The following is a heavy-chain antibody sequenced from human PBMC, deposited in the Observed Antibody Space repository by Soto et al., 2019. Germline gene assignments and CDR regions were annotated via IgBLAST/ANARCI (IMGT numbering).Heavy chain of an antibody. CDR1: GFTFGEYA. CDR2: IRSKAYGGTT. CDR3: TRPGFGVREGFDH. Sequence: EVQLVESGGGLVQPGRSLRLSCTASGFTFGEYAMSWFHQAPGTGLEWVGFIRSKAYGGTTEYAASVKGRFTISRDDSKSIAYLQMNSLITEDTAVYYCTRPGFGVREGFDHWGQGTLVTVSS. J-gene: IGHJ5*02. D-gene: IGHD3-10*01. V-gene: IGHV3-49*03.